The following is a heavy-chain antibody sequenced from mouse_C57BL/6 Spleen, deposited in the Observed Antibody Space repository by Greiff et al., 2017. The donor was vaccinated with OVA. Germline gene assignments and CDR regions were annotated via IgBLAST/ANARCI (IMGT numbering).Heavy chain of an antibody. J-gene: IGHJ2*01. CDR3: TGVYGNSYYFDY. CDR1: GFTFSNYW. V-gene: IGHV6-3*01. CDR2: IRLKSDDYAT. Sequence: EVMLVESGGGLVQPGGSMKLSCVASGFTFSNYWMNWVRQSPEKGLEWVAQIRLKSDDYATHYAESVKGRFTISRDDSKSSVYLQMHNLRAEDTGNYYCTGVYGNSYYFDYWGQGTTLTVAS. D-gene: IGHD2-1*01.